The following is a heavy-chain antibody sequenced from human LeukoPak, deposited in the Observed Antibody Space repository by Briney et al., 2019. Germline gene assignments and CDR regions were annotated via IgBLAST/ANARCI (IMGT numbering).Heavy chain of an antibody. J-gene: IGHJ3*02. CDR2: IHYSGST. D-gene: IGHD5-24*01. CDR3: ARVGGWLQSSAFDI. CDR1: GGSISSHY. Sequence: SETLSLTCTVSGGSISSHYWSWIRQPPGKGLEWIGYIHYSGSTNYNPSLKSRVTISVDTSKNQFSLKLSSVTAADTAVYYCARVGGWLQSSAFDIWGQGTMVTVSS. V-gene: IGHV4-59*11.